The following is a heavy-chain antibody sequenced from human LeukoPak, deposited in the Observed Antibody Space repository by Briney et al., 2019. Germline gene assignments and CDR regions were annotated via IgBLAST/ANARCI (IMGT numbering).Heavy chain of an antibody. CDR3: ARGQRAHVEWSNYMDV. CDR1: GYTFTSYY. Sequence: ASVKVSCKASGYTFTSYYMHWVRQAPGQGLEWMGIINPSGGSTSYAQKFQGRVTMTRDTSTSTVYMELSSLRTEDTAVYYCARGQRAHVEWSNYMDVWGKGTTVIVSS. V-gene: IGHV1-46*01. CDR2: INPSGGST. D-gene: IGHD3-3*01. J-gene: IGHJ6*03.